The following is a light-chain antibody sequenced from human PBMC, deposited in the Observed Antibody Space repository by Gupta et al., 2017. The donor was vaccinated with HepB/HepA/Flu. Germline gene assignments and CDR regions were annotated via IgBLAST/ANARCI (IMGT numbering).Light chain of an antibody. Sequence: QSVLTQPPSASGTPGQTVTISCSGSSSNIGRNTVDWYQHVPGTAPKLLIYNSDQRPSGVPDRFSGSKSDTSASLATSGLHAEDEADYYCAAWDDSLKAYAFGSGTKVTVL. CDR3: AAWDDSLKAYA. J-gene: IGLJ1*01. CDR1: SSNIGRNT. V-gene: IGLV1-44*01. CDR2: NSD.